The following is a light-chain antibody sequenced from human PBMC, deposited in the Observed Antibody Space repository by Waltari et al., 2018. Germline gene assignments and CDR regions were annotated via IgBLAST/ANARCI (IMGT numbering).Light chain of an antibody. CDR3: QQYNGYST. CDR2: KAS. Sequence: DIQMTQSPSNLSASVGDRVIITCRASQSISNWLAMYQQKPGEAPKLLIYKASSLESGVPSRFSGSGSGTEFTLTITSLQPDDFATYYCQQYNGYSTFGQGTKVEVE. V-gene: IGKV1-5*03. J-gene: IGKJ1*01. CDR1: QSISNW.